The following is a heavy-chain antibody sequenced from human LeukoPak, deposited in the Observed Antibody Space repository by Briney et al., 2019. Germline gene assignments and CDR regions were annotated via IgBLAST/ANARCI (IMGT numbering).Heavy chain of an antibody. CDR2: IYYSGST. D-gene: IGHD5-18*01. J-gene: IGHJ4*02. CDR3: ARGYSYGDYFDY. CDR1: GGSISSGDYY. V-gene: IGHV4-30-4*01. Sequence: PSQTLSLTCTVSGGSISSGDYYWSWIRQPPGKGLGWIGYIYYSGSTYYNPSLKSRVTISVDTSKNQFSLKLSSVTAADTAVYYCARGYSYGDYFDYWGQGTLVTVSS.